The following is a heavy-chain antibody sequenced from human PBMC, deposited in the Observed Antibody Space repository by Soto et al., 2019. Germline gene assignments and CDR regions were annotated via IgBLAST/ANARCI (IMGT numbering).Heavy chain of an antibody. J-gene: IGHJ6*02. CDR3: ARLYYDYV. D-gene: IGHD3-3*01. Sequence: GGPLRLSCKASGFDFSTYSMNWVRQAPGKGLEWIAYVSMDSDTIHYADSVKGRFTISRDDPENSLYLQMNSLRDEDTATYYCARLYYDYVWGQGTTVTVS. CDR2: VSMDSDTI. V-gene: IGHV3-48*02. CDR1: GFDFSTYS.